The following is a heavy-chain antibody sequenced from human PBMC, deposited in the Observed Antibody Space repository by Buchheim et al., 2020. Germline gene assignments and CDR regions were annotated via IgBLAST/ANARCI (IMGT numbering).Heavy chain of an antibody. CDR3: AHLRGYSGYDPAVSYYYYGMDV. V-gene: IGHV1-69*06. CDR1: GGTFSSYA. D-gene: IGHD5-12*01. CDR2: IIPIFGTA. Sequence: QVQLVQSGAEVKKPGSSVKVSCKASGGTFSSYAISWVRQAPGQGLEWMGGIIPIFGTANYAQKFQGRVTITADKSTSTAYMELSSLRSEDTAVYYCAHLRGYSGYDPAVSYYYYGMDVWGQGTT. J-gene: IGHJ6*02.